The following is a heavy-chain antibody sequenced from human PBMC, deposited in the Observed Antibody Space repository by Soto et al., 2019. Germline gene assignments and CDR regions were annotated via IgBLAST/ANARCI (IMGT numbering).Heavy chain of an antibody. CDR3: ARGSFGHALDI. CDR2: VNNDGSGT. CDR1: GFSVSTSH. V-gene: IGHV3-74*01. J-gene: IGHJ3*02. Sequence: GGSLRLSCAAAGFSVSTSHISWVRQAPGKGLEWVSRVNNDGSGTIYADSVEGRFTVSRDNAKNTLFLQMNSLRVDDTAMYYCARGSFGHALDIWGQGTMVTVSS. D-gene: IGHD3-16*01.